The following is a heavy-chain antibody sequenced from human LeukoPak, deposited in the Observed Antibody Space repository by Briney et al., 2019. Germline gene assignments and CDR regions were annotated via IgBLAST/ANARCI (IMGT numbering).Heavy chain of an antibody. Sequence: SETLSLTCAVYGGSFSGYYWSWIRQPPGKGLEWIGEINHSGSTNYNPSLKSRATISVDTSKNQFSLKLSSVTAADTAVYYCARGPYPLSSSFNHEDYWGQGTLVTVSS. CDR2: INHSGST. CDR3: ARGPYPLSSSFNHEDY. J-gene: IGHJ4*02. D-gene: IGHD6-13*01. V-gene: IGHV4-34*01. CDR1: GGSFSGYY.